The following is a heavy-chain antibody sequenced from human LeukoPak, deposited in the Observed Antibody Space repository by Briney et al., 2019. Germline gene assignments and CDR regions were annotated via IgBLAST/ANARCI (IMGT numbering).Heavy chain of an antibody. J-gene: IGHJ4*02. D-gene: IGHD6-19*01. CDR2: ISSNGGST. Sequence: GGSLRLSCSASGFTFSSYAMHWVRQAPGKGLEYVSAISSNGGSTYYADSVKGRFTISRDNSKNTLYLQMSSLRAEDTAVYYCVKLYSSGWYHLDYWGQGTLVTVSS. V-gene: IGHV3-64D*06. CDR1: GFTFSSYA. CDR3: VKLYSSGWYHLDY.